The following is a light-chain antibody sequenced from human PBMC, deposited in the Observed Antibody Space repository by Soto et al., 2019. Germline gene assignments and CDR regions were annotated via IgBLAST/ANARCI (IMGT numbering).Light chain of an antibody. CDR3: QQFAASPRT. Sequence: EVVLSQSAVTLSLSPGERATLFCRASQSIATSQLAWYQQKPGQAPRLLIGASTRATGIPDRFSDSGSGTDFTLTISRLEPEDFAVYYCQQFAASPRTFGQGTKVDIK. V-gene: IGKV3-20*01. CDR1: QSIATSQ. J-gene: IGKJ1*01. CDR2: GAS.